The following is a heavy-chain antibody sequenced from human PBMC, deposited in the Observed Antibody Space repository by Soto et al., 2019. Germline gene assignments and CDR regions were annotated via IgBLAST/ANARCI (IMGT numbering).Heavy chain of an antibody. Sequence: QVQLQESGPGLVKPSGTLSLTCAVSGDSVSSPYYWCWVRQPPGKGLVWIGEVFHTGTTSYNPSLRSRVTISMDKSINQFSLDLSSVTAADTAVYYCARSAGWYAVHSWGPGTLVIVSS. J-gene: IGHJ4*02. CDR1: GDSVSSPYY. CDR2: VFHTGTT. CDR3: ARSAGWYAVHS. V-gene: IGHV4-4*02. D-gene: IGHD6-19*01.